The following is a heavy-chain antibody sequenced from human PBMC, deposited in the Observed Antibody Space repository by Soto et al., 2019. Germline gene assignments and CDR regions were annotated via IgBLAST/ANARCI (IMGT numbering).Heavy chain of an antibody. D-gene: IGHD2-21*02. CDR2: IPQEGVDG. CDR1: GFTFSMYS. J-gene: IGHJ6*02. Sequence: GGSLRLSCEVSGFTFSMYSMSWVRQSPGKGLEWVAKIPQEGVDGHYADSVKGRFTISRDNGKNSLYLQLNNLRAEDTAVYYCARDHLILTAHDLFYGSDVWGRGAKVTVSS. V-gene: IGHV3-7*03. CDR3: ARDHLILTAHDLFYGSDV.